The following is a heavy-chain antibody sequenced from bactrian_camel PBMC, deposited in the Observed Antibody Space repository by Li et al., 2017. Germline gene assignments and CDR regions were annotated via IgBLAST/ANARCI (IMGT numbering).Heavy chain of an antibody. CDR2: IISDGRT. CDR3: GTAAAEWSSCLGTLEKKGS. D-gene: IGHD2*01. Sequence: HVQLVESGGGSVQAGGSLRLSCAASGYTYSSCGMGWYRQAPGKERELVSSIISDGRTYYADSVKGRFTISRDNAKNTVYLQMNSLLPEDTATYYCGTAAAEWSSCLGTLEKKGSWGHGTQVTVS. V-gene: IGHV3S55*01. J-gene: IGHJ4*01. CDR1: GYTYSSCG.